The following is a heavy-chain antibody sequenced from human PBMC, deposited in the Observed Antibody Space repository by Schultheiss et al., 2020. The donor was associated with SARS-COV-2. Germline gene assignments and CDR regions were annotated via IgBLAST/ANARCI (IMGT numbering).Heavy chain of an antibody. V-gene: IGHV4-34*01. CDR1: GGSFSGYY. CDR3: ARRASTYYYYGMDV. Sequence: SETLSLTCAVYGGSFSGYYWSWIRQPPGKGLEWIGYIYYSGSTYYNPSLKSRVTISVDTSKNQFSLKLSSVTAADTAVYYCARRASTYYYYGMDVWGQGTTVTVSS. CDR2: IYYSGST. J-gene: IGHJ6*02. D-gene: IGHD3-3*02.